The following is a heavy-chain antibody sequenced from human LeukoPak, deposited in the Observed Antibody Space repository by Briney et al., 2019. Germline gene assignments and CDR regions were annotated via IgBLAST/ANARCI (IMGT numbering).Heavy chain of an antibody. CDR1: GFTFSSLA. V-gene: IGHV3-23*01. J-gene: IGHJ2*01. CDR3: AKGMGSSGWYARWHSDL. D-gene: IGHD6-19*01. Sequence: GGSLRLACAAAGFTFSSLAMGWVPQAPGKGLEWVSTIRGSGGTTYYADSVKGRFTISRDNAKNTLYLQMNSLRAEHTAVYYCAKGMGSSGWYARWHSDLWGRGTLVTVSS. CDR2: IRGSGGTT.